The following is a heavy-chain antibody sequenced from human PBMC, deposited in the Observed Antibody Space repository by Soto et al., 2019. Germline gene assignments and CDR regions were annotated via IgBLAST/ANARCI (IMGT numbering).Heavy chain of an antibody. J-gene: IGHJ6*02. V-gene: IGHV1-18*01. CDR2: XXXXRSXX. CDR1: GYRFTNNG. D-gene: IGHD3-9*01. CDR3: ARDFEFGV. Sequence: GXSVKDSCKSSGYRFTNNGVYWVRQAPGEXXXXXGXXXXXRSXXKYXXXXXXXAXXXXXXXTKTEYMELRSLRSDDTATYFCARDFEFGVWGQGTSVTVSS.